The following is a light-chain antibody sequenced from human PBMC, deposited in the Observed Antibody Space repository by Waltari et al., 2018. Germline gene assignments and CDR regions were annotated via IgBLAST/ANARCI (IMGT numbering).Light chain of an antibody. CDR2: DIK. Sequence: QSALTQPRSVSGSPGQSVTVSCTGTRNDVGGYKYVSCYQQHPDKAPKLIIYDIKKRPSGVPDRFSGSKSGNTASLTISVLQAEDEADYYCCSYVGSNTYWVFGGGTKLTVL. J-gene: IGLJ3*02. CDR1: RNDVGGYKY. CDR3: CSYVGSNTYWV. V-gene: IGLV2-11*01.